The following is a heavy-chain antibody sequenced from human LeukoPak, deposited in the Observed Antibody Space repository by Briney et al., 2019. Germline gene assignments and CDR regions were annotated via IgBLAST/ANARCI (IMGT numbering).Heavy chain of an antibody. CDR3: ARDRGYCSGGSCYSGYYYYYMDV. V-gene: IGHV4-4*07. D-gene: IGHD2-15*01. CDR1: GGSISSYY. CDR2: IYTSGST. J-gene: IGHJ6*03. Sequence: SETLSLTCTVSGGSISSYYWSWMRQPAGKGLEWIGRIYTSGSTNYNPSLKSRVTISVDKSKNQFSLKLSSVTAADTAVYYCARDRGYCSGGSCYSGYYYYYMDVWGKGTTVTVSS.